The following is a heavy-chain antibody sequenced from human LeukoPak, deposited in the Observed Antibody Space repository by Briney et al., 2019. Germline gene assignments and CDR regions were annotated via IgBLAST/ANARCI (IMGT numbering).Heavy chain of an antibody. CDR2: IYTSGST. CDR3: ARGRPGIAVAAPYYFDY. CDR1: GGSISSYY. J-gene: IGHJ4*02. V-gene: IGHV4-4*07. Sequence: SETLSLTCTASGGSISSYYWSWIRQPAGKGLEWIGRIYTSGSTNYNPSLKSRVTMSVDTSKNQFSLKLSSVTAADTAVYYCARGRPGIAVAAPYYFDYWGQGTLVTVSS. D-gene: IGHD6-19*01.